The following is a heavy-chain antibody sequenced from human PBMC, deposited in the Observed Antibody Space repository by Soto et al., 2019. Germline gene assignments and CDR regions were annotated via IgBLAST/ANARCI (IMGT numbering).Heavy chain of an antibody. D-gene: IGHD6-19*01. CDR3: ARGPYSSGWYVVDY. V-gene: IGHV4-4*07. J-gene: IGHJ4*02. CDR1: GASISAYA. CDR2: LYSSGNT. Sequence: QVQLQESGPGLVKPSETLSLTCTVSGASISAYAWSWIRQPAGKGLEWIGRLYSSGNTNYNPSFKRLLTMSADTSKNQFSLKLSSVTAADTAVYYCARGPYSSGWYVVDYWGQGTLVTVSS.